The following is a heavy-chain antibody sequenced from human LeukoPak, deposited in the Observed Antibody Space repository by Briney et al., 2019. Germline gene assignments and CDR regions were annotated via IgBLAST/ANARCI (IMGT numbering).Heavy chain of an antibody. CDR1: GFTFSSYS. CDR2: ISSSSSTI. V-gene: IGHV3-48*01. CDR3: ARDVLAFMITFGGVNAFDI. Sequence: GGSLRLSCAASGFTFSSYSMNWVRQAPGKGLEWVSYISSSSSTIYYADSVKGRFTISRDNAKNSLYLQMNSLRAEDTAVYYCARDVLAFMITFGGVNAFDIWGQGTMVTVSS. D-gene: IGHD3-16*01. J-gene: IGHJ3*02.